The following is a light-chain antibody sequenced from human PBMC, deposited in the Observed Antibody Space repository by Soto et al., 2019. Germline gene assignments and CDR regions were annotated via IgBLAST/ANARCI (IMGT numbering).Light chain of an antibody. CDR3: QQSYSSPFP. J-gene: IGKJ3*01. V-gene: IGKV1-39*01. CDR2: AAS. CDR1: QSISNY. Sequence: DIQMTQSPSSLSASVGDRVTITCRASQSISNYLNWYQQKPGKAPKLLIYAASNLQSGVPSRFSGSGSGTDFTLSISSLQPEDFATYYCQQSYSSPFPFGPGTKVDIK.